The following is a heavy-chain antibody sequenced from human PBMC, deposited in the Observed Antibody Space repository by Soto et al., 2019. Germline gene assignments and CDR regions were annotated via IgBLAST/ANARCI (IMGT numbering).Heavy chain of an antibody. CDR1: GFDFSNYG. D-gene: IGHD3-10*01. J-gene: IGHJ4*02. CDR3: VKEAPHPVSD. V-gene: IGHV3-23*01. Sequence: EVQLLESGGGLVQPGGSLRISCAASGFDFSNYGMSWVRQAPGKGLEWVSAISGTAHASYYAASVKGRFTISRDNSKNTLYLHMNSLRVEDTAVYFCVKEAPHPVSDWGQGTLGTVSS. CDR2: ISGTAHAS.